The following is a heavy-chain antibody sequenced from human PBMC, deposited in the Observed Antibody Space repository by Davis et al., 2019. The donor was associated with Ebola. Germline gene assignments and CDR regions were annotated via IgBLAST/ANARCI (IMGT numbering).Heavy chain of an antibody. V-gene: IGHV4-59*02. Sequence: PSETLSLTCTVSGGSVSGHYWNWFRQPPGKGLEWIGFIPGSGRTSYNPSLKSRVTISADTSKNQFSLNLNSVSAADTAVYFCARFGEGAYWGQGTLVTVSS. CDR2: IPGSGRT. J-gene: IGHJ4*02. CDR3: ARFGEGAY. D-gene: IGHD2-21*01. CDR1: GGSVSGHY.